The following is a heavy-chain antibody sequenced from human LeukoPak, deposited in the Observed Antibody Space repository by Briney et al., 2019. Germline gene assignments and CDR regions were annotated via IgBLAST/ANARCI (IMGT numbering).Heavy chain of an antibody. D-gene: IGHD5-18*01. CDR3: ARGRDTAMLNYYYYYMDV. J-gene: IGHJ6*03. CDR2: ISSSGSTI. Sequence: GGSLRLSCAASGFTFSSYEMNWVRQAPGKGLEWVSYISSSGSTIYYADSVKGRFTISRDNAKNSLYLQMNSLRAEDTALYYCARGRDTAMLNYYYYYMDVWGKGTTVTVSS. CDR1: GFTFSSYE. V-gene: IGHV3-48*03.